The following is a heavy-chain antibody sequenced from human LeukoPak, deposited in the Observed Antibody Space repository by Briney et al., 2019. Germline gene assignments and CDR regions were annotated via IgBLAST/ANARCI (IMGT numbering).Heavy chain of an antibody. CDR2: VKRKIDGETT. CDR1: GFTFSNAW. J-gene: IGHJ4*02. V-gene: IGHV3-15*01. CDR3: TTDSAAY. Sequence: PGGSLRLSCAASGFTFSNAWMTWVRPAPGKGLEWVGRVKRKIDGETTDYAAAVKGRFAISRDDSKNTVYLQMNSLKTEDTALYYCTTDSAAYWGQGTLVTVSS.